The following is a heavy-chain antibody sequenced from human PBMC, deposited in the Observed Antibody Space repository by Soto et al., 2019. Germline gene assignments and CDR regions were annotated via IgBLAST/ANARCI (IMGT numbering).Heavy chain of an antibody. CDR3: ARGLTRGYRFDY. Sequence: VASVKVSCKASGYTFTSYDINWVRRATGQGLEWTGWMNPNSGNTGYAQKFQGRVTMTRNTSISTAYMELSSLRSEDTAVYYCARGLTRGYRFDYWGQGTLVTVSS. V-gene: IGHV1-8*01. CDR1: GYTFTSYD. CDR2: MNPNSGNT. D-gene: IGHD5-12*01. J-gene: IGHJ4*02.